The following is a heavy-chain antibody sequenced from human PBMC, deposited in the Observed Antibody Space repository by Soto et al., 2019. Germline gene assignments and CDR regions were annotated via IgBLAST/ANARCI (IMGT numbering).Heavy chain of an antibody. CDR1: GFTFDDYA. CDR3: AKTPPGSPYFDY. CDR2: ISWNSGSI. J-gene: IGHJ4*02. V-gene: IGHV3-9*01. D-gene: IGHD2-15*01. Sequence: GGSLRLSCAASGFTFDDYAMHWVRQAPGKGLEWVSGISWNSGSIGYADSVKGRFTISRDNAKNSLYLQMNSLRAEDTALYYCAKTPPGSPYFDYWGQGTLVTLSS.